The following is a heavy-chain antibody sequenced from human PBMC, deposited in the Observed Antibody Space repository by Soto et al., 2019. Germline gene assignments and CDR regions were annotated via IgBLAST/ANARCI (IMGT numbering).Heavy chain of an antibody. CDR1: GHTFTGYY. J-gene: IGHJ4*02. Sequence: ASVKVSCKASGHTFTGYYMHWVRQTAGQGLEWMGWMQPSTGRTGYAQKFQGRVTMTRDTSINTAYMELTTLTSDDTAFYYCARGVSAGVDYWGQGTLVTVSS. V-gene: IGHV1-8*02. CDR2: MQPSTGRT. D-gene: IGHD1-26*01. CDR3: ARGVSAGVDY.